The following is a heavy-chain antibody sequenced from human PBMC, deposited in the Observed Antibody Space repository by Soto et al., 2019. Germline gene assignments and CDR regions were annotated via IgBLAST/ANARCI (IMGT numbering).Heavy chain of an antibody. CDR2: ISSSSSTI. D-gene: IGHD6-13*01. CDR3: ARYPLDSSSWLHYYYYYGMDV. CDR1: GFTFSSYS. Sequence: AWETLSLSCAASGFTFSSYSMNWVRQAQGKGLEWVSYISSSSSTIYYADSVKGRFTISRDNAKNSLYLQMNSLRDEDTAVYYCARYPLDSSSWLHYYYYYGMDVWAQGTTVTVSS. V-gene: IGHV3-48*02. J-gene: IGHJ6*02.